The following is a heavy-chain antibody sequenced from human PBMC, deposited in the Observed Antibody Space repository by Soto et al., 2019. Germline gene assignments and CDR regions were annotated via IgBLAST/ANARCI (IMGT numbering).Heavy chain of an antibody. J-gene: IGHJ3*02. Sequence: GASVKVSCKVSGYTLTELSMHWVRQAPGKGLEWMGGFDPEDGETIYAQKFQGRVTMTEDTSTDTAYMELSSLRSEDTAVYYCATDRSCSGGSCYTPGGAFDISGQGTMVTVS. CDR3: ATDRSCSGGSCYTPGGAFDI. V-gene: IGHV1-24*01. D-gene: IGHD2-15*01. CDR2: FDPEDGET. CDR1: GYTLTELS.